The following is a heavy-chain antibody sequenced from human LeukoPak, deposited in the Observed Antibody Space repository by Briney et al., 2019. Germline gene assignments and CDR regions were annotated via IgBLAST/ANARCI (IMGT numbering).Heavy chain of an antibody. Sequence: SGTLSLTCAVSGGPITSSKWWSWVRQPPEKGLGWIGEIYHSETTNYNPSLKSRVTISVDKSKNQFSLKLTSVTAADTAVYYCASLAGSATGSFDYWGQGTLVTVSS. J-gene: IGHJ4*02. V-gene: IGHV4-4*02. CDR2: IYHSETT. D-gene: IGHD3-10*01. CDR3: ASLAGSATGSFDY. CDR1: GGPITSSKW.